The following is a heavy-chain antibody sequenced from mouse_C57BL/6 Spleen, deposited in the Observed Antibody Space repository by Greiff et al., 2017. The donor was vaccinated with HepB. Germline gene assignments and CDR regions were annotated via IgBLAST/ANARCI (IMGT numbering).Heavy chain of an antibody. V-gene: IGHV1-69*01. CDR3: ARRSPYRAYAMDY. Sequence: QVQLQQPGAELVMPGASVKLSCKASGYTFTSYWMHWVKQRPGQGLEWIGEIDPSDSYTNYNQKFKGKSTLTVDKSSSTAYMQLSSLTSEDSAVYYCARRSPYRAYAMDYWGQGTSVTVSS. CDR2: IDPSDSYT. CDR1: GYTFTSYW. D-gene: IGHD2-14*01. J-gene: IGHJ4*01.